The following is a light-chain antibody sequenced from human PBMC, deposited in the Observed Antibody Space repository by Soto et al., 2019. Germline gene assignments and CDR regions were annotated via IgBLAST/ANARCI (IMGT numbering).Light chain of an antibody. J-gene: IGKJ4*01. CDR1: QSIGRY. CDR2: DAS. Sequence: DIQMTQSPSSLSASVGDRVTITCRASQSIGRYLNWYQQKPGRAPKVLIYDASSLQSGVPPRFSGSGSGTDFTLSINSLQPEDFATYYCQQLNSYPLTFGGGTKVDIK. V-gene: IGKV1-39*01. CDR3: QQLNSYPLT.